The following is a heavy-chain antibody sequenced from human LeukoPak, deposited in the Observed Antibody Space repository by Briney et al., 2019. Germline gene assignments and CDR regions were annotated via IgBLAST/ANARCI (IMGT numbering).Heavy chain of an antibody. J-gene: IGHJ3*02. CDR1: GYSFTNNW. CDR3: ARGASYDAFDI. D-gene: IGHD1-26*01. Sequence: GESLKISCKGSGYSFTNNWIGWVRQMPGKGLEWMGIIYPGDSDTRYSPSFRGQVTISADKSISTAYLQWSSLKAPDTAMYYCARGASYDAFDIWGQGTMVTVSS. V-gene: IGHV5-51*01. CDR2: IYPGDSDT.